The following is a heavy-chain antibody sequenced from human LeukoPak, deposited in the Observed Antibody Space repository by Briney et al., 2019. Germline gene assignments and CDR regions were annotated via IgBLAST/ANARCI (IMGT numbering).Heavy chain of an antibody. CDR2: ISGSGGST. D-gene: IGHD6-13*01. V-gene: IGHV3-23*01. Sequence: GGSLRLSCAASGFTFSSYAMSWVRQAPGKVLEWVSAISGSGGSTYYADSVKGRFTISRDNSKNTLYLQMNSLRAEDTAVYYCAKAAAEIHLPLDWYFDLWGRGTLVTVSS. CDR1: GFTFSSYA. CDR3: AKAAAEIHLPLDWYFDL. J-gene: IGHJ2*01.